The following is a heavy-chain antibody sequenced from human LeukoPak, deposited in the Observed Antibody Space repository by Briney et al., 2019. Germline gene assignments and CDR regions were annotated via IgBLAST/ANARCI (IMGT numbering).Heavy chain of an antibody. Sequence: SQTLSLTCAISGDSVPSNSAAWSWIRQSPSRGLEWPGRTYYRSKWYNDYAVSVKSRIIIDPDTSKNQFSLQLNSVTPEDTAVYYCARAVAGTLDYWGQGTLVTVSS. D-gene: IGHD6-19*01. CDR2: TYYRSKWYN. CDR1: GDSVPSNSAA. V-gene: IGHV6-1*01. CDR3: ARAVAGTLDY. J-gene: IGHJ4*02.